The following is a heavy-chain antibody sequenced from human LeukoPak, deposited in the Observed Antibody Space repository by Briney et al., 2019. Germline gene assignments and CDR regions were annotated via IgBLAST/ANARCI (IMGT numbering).Heavy chain of an antibody. J-gene: IGHJ6*04. CDR3: ARDQAVSGSNYYYGVDV. CDR1: GFTFSSYA. D-gene: IGHD6-19*01. Sequence: GGSLRLSCAASGFTFSSYAMHWVRQAPGKGLEWVAVRSYDGANKHYADSVKGRSTISRDNSKNTLYLEMNSLRAEDTAVYYCARDQAVSGSNYYYGVDVWGEGTTVTVSS. CDR2: RSYDGANK. V-gene: IGHV3-30*04.